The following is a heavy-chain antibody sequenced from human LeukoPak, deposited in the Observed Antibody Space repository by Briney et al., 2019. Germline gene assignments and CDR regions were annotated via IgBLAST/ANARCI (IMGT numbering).Heavy chain of an antibody. Sequence: PGGSLRLSCAASGFTFSFYWMSWVRQAPGKGLEWVANIKKDGSEKYYVDSVKGRFTISRDNAKTSLYLQMNSLRAEDTAVYYCAELGITMIGGVWGKGTTVTISS. CDR1: GFTFSFYW. D-gene: IGHD3-10*02. J-gene: IGHJ6*04. V-gene: IGHV3-7*01. CDR2: IKKDGSEK. CDR3: AELGITMIGGV.